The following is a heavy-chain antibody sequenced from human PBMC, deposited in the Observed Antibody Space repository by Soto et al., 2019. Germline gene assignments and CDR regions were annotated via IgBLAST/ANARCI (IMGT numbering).Heavy chain of an antibody. CDR1: GYTFITYA. CDR2: INAGNGNT. J-gene: IGHJ6*03. Sequence: GASVKVSCKASGYTFITYAMHWVRQAPGQRLEWMGWINAGNGNTKYSQKFQGRVTITRDTSASTAYMELSSLRSEDTAVYYCARSDYGDDGGYYYYMDVWGKGTKVTVSS. D-gene: IGHD4-17*01. V-gene: IGHV1-3*01. CDR3: ARSDYGDDGGYYYYMDV.